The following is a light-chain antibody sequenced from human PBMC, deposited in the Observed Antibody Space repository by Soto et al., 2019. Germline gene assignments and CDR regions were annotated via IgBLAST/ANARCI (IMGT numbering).Light chain of an antibody. Sequence: DIQLTQSPSTQSASVGDRVTITCRASQSINRWLAWYKQKPGKAPKLLIHDVSTLKRGVSPRFSGSGSGTEFTLTISSLKPDDFATDYCQQYNSYSTFGQGTKVDIK. V-gene: IGKV1-5*01. CDR3: QQYNSYST. J-gene: IGKJ1*01. CDR2: DVS. CDR1: QSINRW.